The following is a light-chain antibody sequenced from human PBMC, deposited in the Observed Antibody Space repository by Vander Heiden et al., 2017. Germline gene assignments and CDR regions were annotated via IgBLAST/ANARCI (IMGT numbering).Light chain of an antibody. V-gene: IGKV3-11*01. Sequence: ELVFTQSPPTLSLSPGERPTLPCSASQSVSSYLAWYQQKPGQAPKLLIYEASNRATGIPDRFSGSGSGTDVTLTISRLEPEDVAVYYCQQRSSWPRTFGEGTKVEIK. CDR2: EAS. CDR1: QSVSSY. CDR3: QQRSSWPRT. J-gene: IGKJ4*01.